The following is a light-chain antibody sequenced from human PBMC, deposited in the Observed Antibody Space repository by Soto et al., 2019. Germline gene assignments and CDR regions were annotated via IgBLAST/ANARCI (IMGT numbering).Light chain of an antibody. CDR2: EVS. Sequence: QSVLTQPASVSGSPGQSITISCTGTSSDVGGYNYVSWYQQHPGKAPKLMIYEVSNRPSGVSNRFSGSKSGNTASLTISGLQAEEEADYYCTSYTSSSTLVFGTRTKVTVL. CDR1: SSDVGGYNY. J-gene: IGLJ1*01. CDR3: TSYTSSSTLV. V-gene: IGLV2-14*01.